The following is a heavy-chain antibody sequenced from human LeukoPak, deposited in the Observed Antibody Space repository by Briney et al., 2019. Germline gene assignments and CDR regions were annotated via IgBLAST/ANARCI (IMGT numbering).Heavy chain of an antibody. V-gene: IGHV3-30*01. D-gene: IGHD2-2*01. CDR2: ISYDGSNK. J-gene: IGHJ4*02. Sequence: SGRSLRLSCAASGFTFRSYAMHWVRQAPGKGLGWVAIISYDGSNKYYADSVRGRFTISRDNSKNTLYLQMNSLRLEDTAVYYCARGYCSSTFCDLDFDYWGQGTLVTVSS. CDR3: ARGYCSSTFCDLDFDY. CDR1: GFTFRSYA.